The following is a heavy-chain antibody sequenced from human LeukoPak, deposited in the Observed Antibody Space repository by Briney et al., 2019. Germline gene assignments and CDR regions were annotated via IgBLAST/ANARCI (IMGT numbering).Heavy chain of an antibody. Sequence: GASVKVSCKASGDTFSSYAVSWVRQAPGQGLEWMGGIIPIFGTANYAQKFQGRVTITADESTSTAYMELSSLRSEDTAVYYCARGDADNYDTSGYYYPYYYMDVWGKGTTVTISS. V-gene: IGHV1-69*13. J-gene: IGHJ6*03. CDR2: IIPIFGTA. CDR3: ARGDADNYDTSGYYYPYYYMDV. D-gene: IGHD3-22*01. CDR1: GDTFSSYA.